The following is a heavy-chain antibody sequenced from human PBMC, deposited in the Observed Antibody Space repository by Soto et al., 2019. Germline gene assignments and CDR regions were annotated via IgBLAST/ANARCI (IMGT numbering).Heavy chain of an antibody. J-gene: IGHJ4*02. D-gene: IGHD1-7*01. CDR3: ASGTVPITY. Sequence: EVQLLESGGGLIQPGGSLRLSCAASGFTFTSYAMSWVRQAPGKGLEWVSALSGGGGTTYNADSGKGRFTISRDNSKDTLYLQMNSLRAEDTAVYYCASGTVPITYWGQGTLVTVSS. CDR2: LSGGGGTT. V-gene: IGHV3-23*01. CDR1: GFTFTSYA.